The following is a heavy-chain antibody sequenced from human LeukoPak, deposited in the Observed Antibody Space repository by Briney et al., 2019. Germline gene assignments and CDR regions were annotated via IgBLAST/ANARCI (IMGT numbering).Heavy chain of an antibody. Sequence: GGSLRLSCAASGFTFSSYWMTWVRQAPEKGLEWVANIREDGSEKYYVDSVKGRFTVSRDNAKNSLYLQVNSLRAEDTAVYYCARGDDYVWGSYRYWGQGTLVTVSS. CDR3: ARGDDYVWGSYRY. CDR1: GFTFSSYW. D-gene: IGHD3-16*02. J-gene: IGHJ4*02. CDR2: IREDGSEK. V-gene: IGHV3-7*01.